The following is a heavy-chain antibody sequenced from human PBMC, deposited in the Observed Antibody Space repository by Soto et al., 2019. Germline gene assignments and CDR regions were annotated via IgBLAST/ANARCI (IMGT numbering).Heavy chain of an antibody. V-gene: IGHV3-23*01. J-gene: IGHJ6*02. D-gene: IGHD3-3*01. CDR2: ISSSGDGT. Sequence: PGGSLRLSCAASGFTFNSYAMTWVRQAPGKGLEWVSIISSSGDGTYYVDSVKGRFTISRDNSRNTLNLQMNSLRAEDTAVYYCARDLEVPYYDFWSGYPPGVSAYYYGMDVWGQGTTVTVSS. CDR1: GFTFNSYA. CDR3: ARDLEVPYYDFWSGYPPGVSAYYYGMDV.